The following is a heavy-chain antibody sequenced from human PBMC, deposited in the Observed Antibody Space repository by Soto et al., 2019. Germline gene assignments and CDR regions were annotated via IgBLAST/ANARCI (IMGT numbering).Heavy chain of an antibody. CDR3: GKKGDGSNSDSDY. D-gene: IGHD1-26*01. Sequence: HPGGSLRLSCAASGFTFSNYAMSWVRQAPGKGLEWVSVVSGSGATTYYADSVKGRFTISRDSSKNTLYLQMSSLRAEDTAVYYCGKKGDGSNSDSDYWGQGTLVTVSS. CDR1: GFTFSNYA. V-gene: IGHV3-23*01. J-gene: IGHJ4*02. CDR2: VSGSGATT.